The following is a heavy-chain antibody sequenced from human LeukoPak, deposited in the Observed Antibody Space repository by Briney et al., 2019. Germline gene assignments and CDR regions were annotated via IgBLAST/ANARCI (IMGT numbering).Heavy chain of an antibody. CDR3: ASPAEQWLVQGGCVY. J-gene: IGHJ4*02. CDR1: GLTFRTHW. D-gene: IGHD6-19*01. V-gene: IGHV3-7*01. CDR2: IKPDGSET. Sequence: SGGSLRLSCAASGLTFRTHWMNWVRQAPGKGLEWVANIKPDGSETYYVDSVKGRFTVTRDNAQSSLHLQMDSLRGEDTAVYYYASPAEQWLVQGGCVYWGQGTLVTVSS.